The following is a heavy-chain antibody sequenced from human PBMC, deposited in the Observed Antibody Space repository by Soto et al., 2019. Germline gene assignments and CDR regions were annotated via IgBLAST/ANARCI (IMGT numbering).Heavy chain of an antibody. V-gene: IGHV4-30-4*01. D-gene: IGHD5-18*01. CDR3: ATMGTPATGLYYFDY. CDR2: ISYSGST. J-gene: IGHJ4*02. CDR1: GGSISSGNYY. Sequence: QVQLQESGPGLVKPSQTLSLTCIVSGGSISSGNYYWSWIRQPPGKGLEWIGFISYSGSTYYSLSLKSRVTISVDTSKNQFSLNLSFVTAADTAVYYCATMGTPATGLYYFDYWGQGTLVTVSS.